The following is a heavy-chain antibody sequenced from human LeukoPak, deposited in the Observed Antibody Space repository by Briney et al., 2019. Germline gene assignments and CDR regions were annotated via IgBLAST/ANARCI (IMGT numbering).Heavy chain of an antibody. V-gene: IGHV3-7*01. D-gene: IGHD2-15*01. Sequence: PGGSLRLSCAASGFTFNSYWMSWVRQAPGKGLEWVANIKQDGSEKYYVDSVKGRFTIARDNAKNSLYLQMNSLRAEDTAVYYCASREAAFDYWGPGTPVTVSS. CDR3: ASREAAFDY. CDR2: IKQDGSEK. CDR1: GFTFNSYW. J-gene: IGHJ4*02.